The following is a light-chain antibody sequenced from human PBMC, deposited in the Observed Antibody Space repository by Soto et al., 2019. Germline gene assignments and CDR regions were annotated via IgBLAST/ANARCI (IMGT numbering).Light chain of an antibody. J-gene: IGKJ1*01. CDR2: AAS. V-gene: IGKV1-39*01. CDR3: QQSYSTPQT. CDR1: QSISSY. Sequence: EIQMTQSPSSLSASVGDRVTITCRASQSISSYLHWYQQKPGKAPKLLIYAASSLQGGVPSRFSGSGSWTDFTPTISSPQPEDFATYYCQQSYSTPQTFGQGTKVEIK.